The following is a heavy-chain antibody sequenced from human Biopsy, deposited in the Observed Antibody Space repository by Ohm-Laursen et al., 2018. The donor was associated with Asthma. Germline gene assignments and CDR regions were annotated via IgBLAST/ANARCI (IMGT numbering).Heavy chain of an antibody. CDR3: ARTYYDFLTGQVNDAFAM. CDR2: INARNAHT. Sequence: GSSVKVSCKASGYTFINYAIHWVRQAPGQRLACMGWINARNAHTKYSQKFQGRVTISRDTSASTAYMDLRSLRSEDTAVYYCARTYYDFLTGQVNDAFAMWGQGTMVTVSS. J-gene: IGHJ3*02. V-gene: IGHV1-3*01. D-gene: IGHD3-9*01. CDR1: GYTFINYA.